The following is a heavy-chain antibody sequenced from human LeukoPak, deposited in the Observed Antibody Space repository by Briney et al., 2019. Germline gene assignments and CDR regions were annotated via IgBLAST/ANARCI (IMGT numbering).Heavy chain of an antibody. J-gene: IGHJ4*02. Sequence: GRSLRLSRAASGFTFDDYAMHWVRQAPGKGLEWVSGISWNSGSIGYADSVKGRFTISRDNAKNSLYLQMNSLRAEDTALYYCAKDTNKYNLYYFDYWGQGTLVTVSS. CDR3: AKDTNKYNLYYFDY. CDR1: GFTFDDYA. D-gene: IGHD1-14*01. V-gene: IGHV3-9*01. CDR2: ISWNSGSI.